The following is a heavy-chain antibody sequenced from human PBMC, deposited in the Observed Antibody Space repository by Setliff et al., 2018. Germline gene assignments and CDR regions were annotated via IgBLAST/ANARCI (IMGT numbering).Heavy chain of an antibody. CDR2: INAGNGNT. J-gene: IGHJ4*02. CDR3: ARSPPTSTYYDFWGGYSYYFDY. Sequence: ASVKVSCKASGYTFTSYAMHWVRQAPGQRLEWMGWINAGNGNTKYSQKFQGRVTITTDTSASTAYMELSSLRSEDTAVYYCARSPPTSTYYDFWGGYSYYFDYWGQGTLVTVSS. D-gene: IGHD3-3*01. CDR1: GYTFTSYA. V-gene: IGHV1-3*01.